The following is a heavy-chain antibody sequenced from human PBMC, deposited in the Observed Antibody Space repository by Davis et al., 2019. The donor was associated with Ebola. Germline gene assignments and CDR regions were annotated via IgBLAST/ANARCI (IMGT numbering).Heavy chain of an antibody. V-gene: IGHV1-69*04. D-gene: IGHD3-22*01. CDR3: AREGRYYDSSGYYYGGIDY. J-gene: IGHJ4*02. CDR1: GFTFSSYA. CDR2: IIPILGIA. Sequence: KISCAASGFTFSSYAISWVRQAPGQGLEWMGRIIPILGIANYAQKFQVRVTITADKSTSTAYMELSSLRSEDTAVYYCAREGRYYDSSGYYYGGIDYWGQGTLVTVSS.